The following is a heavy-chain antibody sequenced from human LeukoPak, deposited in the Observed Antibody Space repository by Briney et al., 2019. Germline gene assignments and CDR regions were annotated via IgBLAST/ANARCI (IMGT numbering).Heavy chain of an antibody. CDR3: ATEYTSSWSPSY. CDR1: GYTLTTYA. Sequence: GASVKVSCKASGYTLTTYAMNWERQAPGQGLEWMGWINTNTGNPTYAQGFTGRVVFSLDTSVNTAYLQISSLKIEDTAVYYCATEYTSSWSPSYWGQGTLVTVAS. V-gene: IGHV7-4-1*02. D-gene: IGHD6-13*01. J-gene: IGHJ4*02. CDR2: INTNTGNP.